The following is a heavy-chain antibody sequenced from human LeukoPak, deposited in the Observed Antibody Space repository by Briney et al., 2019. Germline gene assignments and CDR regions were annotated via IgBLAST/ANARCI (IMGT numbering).Heavy chain of an antibody. Sequence: GSLMISCGASGFTFCNYAMRWVRQGSGEGVEWGSRNIGSGGRTYYADSVKGRFTISRDNSKNTLYVQMNSLRAEDTAIYYCAKDGLDSSGYYMVRFPDYWGQGTLVTVSS. CDR3: AKDGLDSSGYYMVRFPDY. CDR1: GFTFCNYA. J-gene: IGHJ4*02. V-gene: IGHV3-23*01. CDR2: NIGSGGRT. D-gene: IGHD3-22*01.